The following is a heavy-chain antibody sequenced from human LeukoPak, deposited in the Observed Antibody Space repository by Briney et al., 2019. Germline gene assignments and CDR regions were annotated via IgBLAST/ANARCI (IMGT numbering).Heavy chain of an antibody. CDR1: GGSISSSNYY. D-gene: IGHD6-6*01. CDR3: ASPSSSSSTYDY. V-gene: IGHV4-39*01. J-gene: IGHJ4*02. CDR2: IYHSGST. Sequence: PSETLSLTCTVSGGSISSSNYYWGWLRQPPGKGLEWIGSIYHSGSTYYNPSLKSRVTISVDTSKNQFSLKLSSVTAADTAVYYCASPSSSSSTYDYWGQGTLVTVSS.